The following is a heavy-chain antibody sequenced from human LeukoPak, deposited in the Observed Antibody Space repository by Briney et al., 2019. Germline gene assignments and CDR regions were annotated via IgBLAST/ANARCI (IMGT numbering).Heavy chain of an antibody. J-gene: IGHJ4*02. CDR1: GFTFSSYA. D-gene: IGHD4-17*01. CDR2: ISGSDGNT. CDR3: AKDWDDYGDFLPLDY. Sequence: GGSLRLSCAASGFTFSSYAMSWVRQAPGRRLEWVSAISGSDGNTYYADSVKGRFTISRDNSKNSLYLQMNSLRAEDTAIYYCAKDWDDYGDFLPLDYWGQGTLVTVSS. V-gene: IGHV3-23*01.